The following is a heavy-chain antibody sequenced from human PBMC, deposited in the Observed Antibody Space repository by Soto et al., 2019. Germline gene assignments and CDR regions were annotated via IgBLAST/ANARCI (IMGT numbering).Heavy chain of an antibody. CDR2: ISSTTNYI. V-gene: IGHV3-21*01. Sequence: PGGSLRLSCAASGFTFTRYSVNWVRQAPGKGLEWVSSISSTTNYIYYADSMKGRFTVSRDNAKNSVYLEMNSLSAEDTAVYYCARESEDLTSNFDYWGQGTLVTVSS. CDR3: ARESEDLTSNFDY. J-gene: IGHJ4*02. CDR1: GFTFTRYS.